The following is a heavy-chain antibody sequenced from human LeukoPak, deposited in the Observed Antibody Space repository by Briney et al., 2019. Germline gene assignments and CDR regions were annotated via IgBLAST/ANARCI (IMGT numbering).Heavy chain of an antibody. CDR2: INTNGSST. D-gene: IGHD5-18*01. CDR3: ARSSGYSYGFFDT. V-gene: IGHV3-74*01. Sequence: GGSLTLSCAASGYTFSSHRMHWVRHAPGKGLVWVSRINTNGSSTSYADSVKGRFTISRDNAKNTPYLQMNSLRAEDTAVYYCARSSGYSYGFFDTWGQGNLVTVSS. J-gene: IGHJ4*02. CDR1: GYTFSSHR.